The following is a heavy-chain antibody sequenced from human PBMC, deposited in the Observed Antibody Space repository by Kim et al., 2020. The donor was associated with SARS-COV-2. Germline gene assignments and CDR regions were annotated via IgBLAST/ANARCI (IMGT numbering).Heavy chain of an antibody. CDR3: ASTNQPTMIVGAGFDY. V-gene: IGHV4-4*09. D-gene: IGHD3-22*01. Sequence: SLKSRVTISVDTSKNQFSLKLSSVTAADTAVYYCASTNQPTMIVGAGFDYWGQGTLVTVSS. J-gene: IGHJ4*02.